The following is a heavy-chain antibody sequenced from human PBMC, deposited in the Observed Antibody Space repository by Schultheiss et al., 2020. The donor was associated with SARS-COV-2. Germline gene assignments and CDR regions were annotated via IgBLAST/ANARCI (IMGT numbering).Heavy chain of an antibody. CDR3: ARRLSGYDFNYYYYMDV. CDR2: IYYSGST. J-gene: IGHJ6*03. D-gene: IGHD5-12*01. CDR1: GGSIRSYY. V-gene: IGHV4-59*08. Sequence: SETLSLTCTVSGGSIRSYYWSWIRQPPGKGLEWIGYIYYSGSTNYNPSLKSRVTISVDTSKNQFSLKLSSVTAADTAVYYCARRLSGYDFNYYYYMDVWGKGTTVTVSS.